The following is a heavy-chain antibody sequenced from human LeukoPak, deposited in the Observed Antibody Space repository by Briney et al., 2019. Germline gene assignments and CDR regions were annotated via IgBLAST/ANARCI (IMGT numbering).Heavy chain of an antibody. CDR3: AGGGSYSSSWSSYGMDV. V-gene: IGHV1-2*02. CDR2: INPNSGGT. CDR1: GYTFTGYY. J-gene: IGHJ6*02. D-gene: IGHD6-13*01. Sequence: ASVKVSCKASGYTFTGYYMHWVRQAPGQGLEWMGWINPNSGGTNYAQKFQGRVTMTRDTSISTAYMELSRLRSDDTAVYYCAGGGSYSSSWSSYGMDVWGQGTTVTVSS.